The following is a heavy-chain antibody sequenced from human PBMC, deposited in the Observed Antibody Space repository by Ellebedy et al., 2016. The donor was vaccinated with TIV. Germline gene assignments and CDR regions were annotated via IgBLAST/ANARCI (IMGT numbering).Heavy chain of an antibody. D-gene: IGHD4-17*01. J-gene: IGHJ4*02. CDR3: ARTTALEY. CDR1: GFTFSGYW. CDR2: IKEDGSEK. Sequence: GGSLRLSXAASGFTFSGYWISWVRQAPGKGLEWVANIKEDGSEKYYVDSVKGRFTISRDNAKNSLYLQMNSLRAEDTAVYYCARTTALEYWGQGTLVTVSS. V-gene: IGHV3-7*04.